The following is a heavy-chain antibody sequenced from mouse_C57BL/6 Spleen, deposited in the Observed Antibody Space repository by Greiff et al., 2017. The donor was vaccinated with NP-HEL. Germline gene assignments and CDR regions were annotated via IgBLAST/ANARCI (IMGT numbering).Heavy chain of an antibody. J-gene: IGHJ4*01. D-gene: IGHD3-2*02. CDR1: GYTFTSYW. CDR2: IYPGSGST. Sequence: QVQLQQPGAELVKPGASVKMSCKASGYTFTSYWITWVKQRPGQGLEWIGDIYPGSGSTNYNEKFKSKATLTVDTSSSTAYMQLSSLTSEDSAVDYCARGAAQDTYCAMDDWGQGTSVTVSS. CDR3: ARGAAQDTYCAMDD. V-gene: IGHV1-55*01.